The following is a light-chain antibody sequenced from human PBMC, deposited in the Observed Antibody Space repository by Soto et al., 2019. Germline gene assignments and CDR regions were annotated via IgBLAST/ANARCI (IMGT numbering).Light chain of an antibody. J-gene: IGLJ1*01. CDR1: SSDVGGYNS. CDR2: EVS. CDR3: SSYAPSNNLGV. V-gene: IGLV2-8*01. Sequence: QSVLTQPPSASGSPGQSVTISCTGTSSDVGGYNSVSWYQHHPGKAPKLIIYEVSKRPSGVPDRFSGSKSGNTASLTVSGPQAEDEADYYCSSYAPSNNLGVFGTGTKVTVL.